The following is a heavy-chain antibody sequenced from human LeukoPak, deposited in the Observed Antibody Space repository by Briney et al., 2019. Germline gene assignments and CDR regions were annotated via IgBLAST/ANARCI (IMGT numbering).Heavy chain of an antibody. Sequence: GGSLRLSCAASGFTFSSYAMSWVRQAPGKGLEWVSAISGSGGSTYYADSVKGRFTISRDNAKNSLYLQMNSLRAEDTAVYYCARDREGSGWYWNYYYYYMDVWGKGTTVTVSS. D-gene: IGHD6-19*01. CDR3: ARDREGSGWYWNYYYYYMDV. CDR1: GFTFSSYA. J-gene: IGHJ6*03. V-gene: IGHV3-23*01. CDR2: ISGSGGST.